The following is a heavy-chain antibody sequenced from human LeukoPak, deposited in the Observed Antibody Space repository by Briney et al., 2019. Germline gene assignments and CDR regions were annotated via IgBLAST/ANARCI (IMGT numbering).Heavy chain of an antibody. Sequence: GGSLRLSRAASGFTFSSYAMHWVRQAPGKGLEWVAVISYDGSNKYYADSVKGRFTISRDNSKNTLYLQMNSLRAEDTAVYYCASLNRAAPDYWGQGTLVTVSS. CDR1: GFTFSSYA. J-gene: IGHJ4*02. CDR2: ISYDGSNK. CDR3: ASLNRAAPDY. D-gene: IGHD1-14*01. V-gene: IGHV3-30-3*01.